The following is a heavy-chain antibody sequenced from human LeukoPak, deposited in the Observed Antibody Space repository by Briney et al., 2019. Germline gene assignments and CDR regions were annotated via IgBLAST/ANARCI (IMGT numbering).Heavy chain of an antibody. CDR3: ARESCSGGSCYYFDY. CDR2: FNPSGGSA. D-gene: IGHD2-15*01. J-gene: IGHJ4*02. CDR1: GGTLSSYS. V-gene: IGHV1-46*01. Sequence: GASVNVSCKASGGTLSSYSISWVRHAPGHGLGWMGVFNPSGGSATYSQNFQGRVTMTRDTSTSTVYMEMSSLRSEDTAVYYCARESCSGGSCYYFDYWGQGTLVTVSS.